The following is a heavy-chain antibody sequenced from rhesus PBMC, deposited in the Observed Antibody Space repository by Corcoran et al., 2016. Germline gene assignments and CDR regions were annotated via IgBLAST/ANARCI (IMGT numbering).Heavy chain of an antibody. CDR3: ARHPNEGIAAVVYYFDY. Sequence: QVQLQESGPGVAKPSETLSLTCAVSGGSISDSYRWSWIRQPPGKGLEWIGYIYGSNTSPNYNPSLKSRVTISKDASKNQFSLKLSSVTAADTAVYYCARHPNEGIAAVVYYFDYWGQGVLVTVSS. CDR2: IYGSNTSP. J-gene: IGHJ4*01. V-gene: IGHV4S10*01. D-gene: IGHD6-31*01. CDR1: GGSISDSYR.